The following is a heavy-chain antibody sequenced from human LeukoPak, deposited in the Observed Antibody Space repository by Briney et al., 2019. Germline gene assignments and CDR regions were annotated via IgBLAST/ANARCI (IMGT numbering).Heavy chain of an antibody. CDR1: GFTFDDYA. CDR2: INWNGDSI. J-gene: IGHJ4*02. Sequence: PGGSLRLSCAVSGFTFDDYAMHWVRQVPGQGLEWFSGINWNGDSIGYADSVKGRFTTSRDNAKNSLYLQMNSLRAEDTAFYYCAINGGGDSGYGNFDYWGQGTLVTVSS. D-gene: IGHD5-12*01. V-gene: IGHV3-9*01. CDR3: AINGGGDSGYGNFDY.